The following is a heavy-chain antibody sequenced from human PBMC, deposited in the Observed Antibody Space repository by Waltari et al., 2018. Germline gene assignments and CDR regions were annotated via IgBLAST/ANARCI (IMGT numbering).Heavy chain of an antibody. J-gene: IGHJ5*02. CDR1: GGSISGYY. CDR3: ARFIRLQLDWFDP. CDR2: IYYSGSI. V-gene: IGHV4-59*08. Sequence: QVQLQESGPGLVKPSETLSLTCTVSGGSISGYYWSWIRQPPGKGLEWIGYIYYSGSIKDNPSLKRRVTISLDTPKNQFSLKLSSVTAADTAVYYCARFIRLQLDWFDPWGQGALVTVSS. D-gene: IGHD4-4*01.